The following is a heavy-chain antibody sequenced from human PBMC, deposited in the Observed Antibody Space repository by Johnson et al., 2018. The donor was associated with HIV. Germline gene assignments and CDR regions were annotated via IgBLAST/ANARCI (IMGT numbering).Heavy chain of an antibody. Sequence: VQLVESGGGLVQPGRSLRLSCTASGFTFGDYAMSWFRQAPGKGLEWVSGISWNSGSIGYADSVKGRFTISRDNAKNSLYLQMNSLRAEDTALYYCAKGYNWNYCESWGQGTMVTVSS. J-gene: IGHJ3*01. CDR3: AKGYNWNYCES. V-gene: IGHV3-9*01. D-gene: IGHD1-7*01. CDR2: ISWNSGSI. CDR1: GFTFGDYA.